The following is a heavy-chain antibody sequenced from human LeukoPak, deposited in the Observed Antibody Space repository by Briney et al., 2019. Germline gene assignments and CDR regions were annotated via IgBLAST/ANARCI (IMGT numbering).Heavy chain of an antibody. Sequence: VSVKVSCKASGYTFTSYDINWVRQATGQGREWMGWMNPNSGNTGYAQKFQGRVTITRNTSISTAYMELSSLRSEGTAVYYCARGPLRSYYYYYMDVWGKGTTVTVSS. CDR2: MNPNSGNT. CDR3: ARGPLRSYYYYYMDV. D-gene: IGHD3-3*01. CDR1: GYTFTSYD. J-gene: IGHJ6*03. V-gene: IGHV1-8*03.